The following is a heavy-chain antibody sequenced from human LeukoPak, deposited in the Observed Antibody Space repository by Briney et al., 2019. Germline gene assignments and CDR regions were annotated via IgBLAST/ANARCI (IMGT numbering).Heavy chain of an antibody. J-gene: IGHJ5*02. V-gene: IGHV4-59*01. Sequence: SETLSLTCTVSGGSISSYYWSWIRQPPGKGLEWIGYIYYSGSTNYNPSLKSRVTISVDTSKNQFSLKLSSVTAADTAVYYCARAMGTYYYDSSGYYYLIPDWFDPWGQGTLVTVSS. CDR1: GGSISSYY. CDR3: ARAMGTYYYDSSGYYYLIPDWFDP. CDR2: IYYSGST. D-gene: IGHD3-22*01.